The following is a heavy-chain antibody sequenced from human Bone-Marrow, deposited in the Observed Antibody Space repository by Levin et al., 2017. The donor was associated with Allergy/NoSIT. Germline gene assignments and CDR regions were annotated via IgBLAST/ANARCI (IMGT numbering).Heavy chain of an antibody. CDR3: ARDEGRNWFGELGYYFDY. Sequence: HTGGSLRLSCAASGFTFSSYWMSWVRQAPGKGLEWVANIKQDGSEKYYVDSVKGRFTISRDNAKNSLYLQMNSLRAEDTAVYYCARDEGRNWFGELGYYFDYWGQGTLVTVSS. D-gene: IGHD3-10*01. V-gene: IGHV3-7*01. CDR1: GFTFSSYW. CDR2: IKQDGSEK. J-gene: IGHJ4*02.